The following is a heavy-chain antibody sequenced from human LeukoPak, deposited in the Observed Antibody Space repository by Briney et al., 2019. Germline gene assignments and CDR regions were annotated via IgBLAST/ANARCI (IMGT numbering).Heavy chain of an antibody. V-gene: IGHV1-2*02. D-gene: IGHD3-22*01. CDR2: INPNSGGT. Sequence: ASVKVSCKASGYTFTGYYMHWVRQAPGQGLEWMGWINPNSGGTNYAQKFQGRVTMTRDTSISTAYMELSRLRSDDTAVYYCAFHDSSGYYYFDYWGQGALVTVSS. CDR1: GYTFTGYY. J-gene: IGHJ4*02. CDR3: AFHDSSGYYYFDY.